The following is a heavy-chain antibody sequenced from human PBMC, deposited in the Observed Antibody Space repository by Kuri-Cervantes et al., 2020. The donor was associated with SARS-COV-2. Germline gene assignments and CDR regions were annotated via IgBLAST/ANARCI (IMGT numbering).Heavy chain of an antibody. J-gene: IGHJ2*01. Sequence: GGSLRLSCAASGFTFSNYWMSWVRQSPGKGLEWVANIKQDGSEKYYVDSVKGRLIISRDNAKNSLYLQMNSLRAEDTAVYYCARDLDGYYYARSGYYFGRAPPKHWHFDLWGRGTLVTVSS. D-gene: IGHD3-22*01. CDR3: ARDLDGYYYARSGYYFGRAPPKHWHFDL. CDR2: IKQDGSEK. CDR1: GFTFSNYW. V-gene: IGHV3-7*04.